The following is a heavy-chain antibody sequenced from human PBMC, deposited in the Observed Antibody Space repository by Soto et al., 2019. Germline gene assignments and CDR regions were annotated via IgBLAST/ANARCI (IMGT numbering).Heavy chain of an antibody. D-gene: IGHD6-13*01. CDR3: ARDPRPAAGNSA. J-gene: IGHJ5*02. V-gene: IGHV3-21*01. CDR1: GFTFSTHT. Sequence: EVHLVESGGGLVKPGGSLRLSCAASGFTFSTHTMNWVRQAPGKGLEWVSSITSASTYTYYADSVKGRFTISRDDPNNSLYLQMNSLTAEDTAVYYCARDPRPAAGNSAWGQGTLVTVSS. CDR2: ITSASTYT.